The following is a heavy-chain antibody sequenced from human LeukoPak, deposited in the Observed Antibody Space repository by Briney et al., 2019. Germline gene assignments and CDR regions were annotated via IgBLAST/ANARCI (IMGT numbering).Heavy chain of an antibody. CDR1: GFTLNAYS. D-gene: IGHD2-2*01. CDR2: ISYSSTYI. Sequence: GGSLRLSCAASGFTLNAYSMNWVRQAPGKGLEWVSSISYSSTYIYYADSVKGRFTISRDNARNSLYLQMNSLRAEDTAVYYCARDSLGTSLANLDYWGQGTQVTVSS. CDR3: ARDSLGTSLANLDY. J-gene: IGHJ4*02. V-gene: IGHV3-21*01.